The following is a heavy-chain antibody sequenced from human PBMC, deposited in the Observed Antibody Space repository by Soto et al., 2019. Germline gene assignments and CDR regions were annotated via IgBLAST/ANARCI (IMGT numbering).Heavy chain of an antibody. CDR3: ARSIDNYDSSGYYDRWFDP. Sequence: ASVKVSCKASGSTFSSYTISWVRQAPGQRLDWMGRIIPILGIANYAQKFQGRVTITADKSTSTAYMELSSLRSEDTAVYYCARSIDNYDSSGYYDRWFDPWGQGTLVTVSS. V-gene: IGHV1-69*02. D-gene: IGHD3-22*01. CDR1: GSTFSSYT. CDR2: IIPILGIA. J-gene: IGHJ5*02.